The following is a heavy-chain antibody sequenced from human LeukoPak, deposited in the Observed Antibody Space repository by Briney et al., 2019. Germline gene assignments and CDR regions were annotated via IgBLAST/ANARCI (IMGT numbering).Heavy chain of an antibody. D-gene: IGHD5-12*01. CDR2: IKEDGSEK. V-gene: IGHV3-7*01. Sequence: PGGSLRLSCAVSGLTFSRYWMTWGRQAPGKGLEWVANIKEDGSEKYYVDSVKGRFTISRDSAKNSLYLQMNSLRAEDTAVYYCARHYSGSDYFFDSWGQGTLVIVSS. CDR3: ARHYSGSDYFFDS. J-gene: IGHJ4*02. CDR1: GLTFSRYW.